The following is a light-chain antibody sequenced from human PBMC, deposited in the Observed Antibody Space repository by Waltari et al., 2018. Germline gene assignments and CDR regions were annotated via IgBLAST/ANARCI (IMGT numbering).Light chain of an antibody. CDR1: SSDVGGYKF. Sequence: QSALTQPASVSGSPGQSITISCTGTSSDVGGYKFVSWYQQHPGKAPKLMIYEVSNRPSGVSNRFPGSKSGNTASLTISGLQAEDEADYYCCSYAGSSTYVFGTGTKVTVL. V-gene: IGLV2-23*02. J-gene: IGLJ1*01. CDR3: CSYAGSSTYV. CDR2: EVS.